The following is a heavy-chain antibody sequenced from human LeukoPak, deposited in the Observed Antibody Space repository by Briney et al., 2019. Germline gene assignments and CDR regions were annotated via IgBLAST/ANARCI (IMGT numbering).Heavy chain of an antibody. J-gene: IGHJ6*02. CDR2: INHSGST. V-gene: IGHV4-34*01. CDR1: GGSFSGYY. Sequence: SETLSLTCAVYGGSFSGYYWSWIRQPPGKGLEWIGEINHSGSTNYNPSLKSRVTISVGTSKNQFSLKLSSVTAADTAVYYCARASYYDFWSGYYTGMDVWGQGTTVTVSS. CDR3: ARASYYDFWSGYYTGMDV. D-gene: IGHD3-3*01.